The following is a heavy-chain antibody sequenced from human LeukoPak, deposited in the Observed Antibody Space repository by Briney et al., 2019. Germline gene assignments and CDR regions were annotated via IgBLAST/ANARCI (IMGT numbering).Heavy chain of an antibody. V-gene: IGHV5-51*01. D-gene: IGHD6-13*01. CDR3: ARPSKSGIAAASMDV. J-gene: IGHJ6*02. CDR1: GYSFTSYW. CDR2: IYPGDSDT. Sequence: GESLKISSKGSGYSFTSYWIGWVRQMPGKGLEWMGIIYPGDSDTRYSPSFQGQVTISADKSISTAYLQWSSLKASDTAMYYCARPSKSGIAAASMDVWGQGTTVTVSS.